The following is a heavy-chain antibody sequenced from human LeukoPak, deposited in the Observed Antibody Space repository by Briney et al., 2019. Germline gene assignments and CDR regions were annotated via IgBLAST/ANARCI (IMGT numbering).Heavy chain of an antibody. CDR3: ARESPYSSGFGDAFDI. D-gene: IGHD6-19*01. CDR2: IYYSGST. J-gene: IGHJ3*02. V-gene: IGHV4-31*03. CDR1: GGSISSGGYY. Sequence: SETLSLTCTVSGGSISSGGYYWSWIRPHPGKGLEWIGYIYYSGSTYYNPSLKSRVTISVDTSKNQFSLKLSSVTAADTAVYYCARESPYSSGFGDAFDIWGQGTMVTVSS.